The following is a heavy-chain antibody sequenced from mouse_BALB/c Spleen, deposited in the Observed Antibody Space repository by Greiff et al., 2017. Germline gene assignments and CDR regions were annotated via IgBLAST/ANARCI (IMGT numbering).Heavy chain of an antibody. CDR1: GFNIKDTY. Sequence: VQLKQSGAELVKPGASVKLSCTASGFNIKDTYMHWVKQRPEQGLEWIGRIDPANGNTKYDPKFQGKATITADTSSNTAYLQLSSLTSEDTAVYYCAKYDYLYAMDYWGQGTSVTVSS. J-gene: IGHJ4*01. D-gene: IGHD2-4*01. CDR2: IDPANGNT. V-gene: IGHV14-3*02. CDR3: AKYDYLYAMDY.